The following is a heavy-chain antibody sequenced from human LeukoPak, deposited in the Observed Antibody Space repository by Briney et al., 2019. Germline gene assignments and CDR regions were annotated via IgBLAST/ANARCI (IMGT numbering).Heavy chain of an antibody. Sequence: GGSLRLSCAASGFTFSSYGMHWVRQAPGKGLEWVTFIRSGGSNKYYADSVKGRFTISRDISKNTLYLQMNSLRAEDTAVYYXXXXXKSGGITMLRGVKDRGWFDPWGQGTLVTVSS. V-gene: IGHV3-30*02. D-gene: IGHD3-10*01. CDR3: XXXXKSGGITMLRGVKDRGWFDP. CDR1: GFTFSSYG. J-gene: IGHJ5*02. CDR2: IRSGGSNK.